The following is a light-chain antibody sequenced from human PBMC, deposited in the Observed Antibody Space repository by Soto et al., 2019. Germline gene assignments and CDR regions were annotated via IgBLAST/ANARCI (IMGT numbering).Light chain of an antibody. V-gene: IGKV3-20*01. CDR1: QSVASSL. Sequence: SPGTLSLSPGERATLSCRASQSVASSLLAWYQQKPGQAPRLLIYGASSRATGSPDRFSGSGSGTDFTLTISRLDPEDFAVYNCQQYGSSASTFGQGTRLEIK. J-gene: IGKJ5*01. CDR2: GAS. CDR3: QQYGSSAST.